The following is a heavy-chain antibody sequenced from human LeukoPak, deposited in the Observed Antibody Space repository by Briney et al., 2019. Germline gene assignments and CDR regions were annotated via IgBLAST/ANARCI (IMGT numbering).Heavy chain of an antibody. CDR2: IYSGGST. D-gene: IGHD5-24*01. Sequence: GGSLRLSCAASGFTVSSNYMSWVRQAPGKGLEWVSVIYSGGSTYYADSVKGRFTISRDNSKNTLYLQMNSLRAEDTAVYYCARARWRVEMATVIDYWGQGTLVTVSS. CDR1: GFTVSSNY. CDR3: ARARWRVEMATVIDY. J-gene: IGHJ4*02. V-gene: IGHV3-53*05.